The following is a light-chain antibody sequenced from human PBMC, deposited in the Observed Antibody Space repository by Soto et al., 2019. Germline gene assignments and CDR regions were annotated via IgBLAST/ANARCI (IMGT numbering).Light chain of an antibody. CDR1: RSNIGGNA. J-gene: IGLJ1*01. CDR2: SNR. Sequence: QSVLTQPSSASGTPGQRVTISCSGSRSNIGGNAVSWYQQLPGTAPKLLIYSNRQRPSGVPHRFSGSKSGTSASLAISGVQREDEADYYCAAGEDNRKSNVFGTGTQLTVL. V-gene: IGLV1-44*01. CDR3: AAGEDNRKSNV.